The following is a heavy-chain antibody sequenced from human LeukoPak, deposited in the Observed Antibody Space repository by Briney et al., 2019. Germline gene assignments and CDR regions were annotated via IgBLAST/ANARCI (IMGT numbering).Heavy chain of an antibody. V-gene: IGHV4-59*11. D-gene: IGHD2-21*01. CDR1: SGSISSHY. CDR2: IYYSGST. Sequence: PSETLSLTCTVSSGSISSHYWSWIRQPPGKGLEWIGYIYYSGSTHYNPSLESRVTISLDTSRNQFSLRLTSVTAADTAVYYCARVSGEGGRNFDYWGQGTLVTVSS. CDR3: ARVSGEGGRNFDY. J-gene: IGHJ4*02.